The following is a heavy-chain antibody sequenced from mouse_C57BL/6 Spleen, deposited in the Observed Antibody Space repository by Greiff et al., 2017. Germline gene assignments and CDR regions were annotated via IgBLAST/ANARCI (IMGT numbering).Heavy chain of an antibody. D-gene: IGHD2-3*01. CDR1: GFTFSSYA. V-gene: IGHV5-9-1*02. Sequence: EVKVVESGEGLVKPGGSLKLSCAASGFTFSSYAMSWFRQTPEKRLEWVAYFSSGGDYIYYADTVKGRFTISRDNARNTLDLQMSSLKSEDTAMYYCTRDGPPCDYWGQGTTLTVSS. J-gene: IGHJ2*01. CDR2: FSSGGDYI. CDR3: TRDGPPCDY.